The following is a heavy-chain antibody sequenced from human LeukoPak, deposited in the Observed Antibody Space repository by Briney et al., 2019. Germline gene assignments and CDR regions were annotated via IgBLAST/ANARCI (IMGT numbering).Heavy chain of an antibody. J-gene: IGHJ6*03. CDR1: GYTFSNYG. D-gene: IGHD4-23*01. V-gene: IGHV1-18*01. CDR3: TRLVIYPAYYYYMDV. Sequence: ASVKVSCKASGYTFSNYGISWVRQAPEQGLEWMGWISGYNGNTNYAQKFQGRVSMTTDTSTSTAYMELTSLTSDDTAMYYCTRLVIYPAYYYYMDVWGEGTTLTVYS. CDR2: ISGYNGNT.